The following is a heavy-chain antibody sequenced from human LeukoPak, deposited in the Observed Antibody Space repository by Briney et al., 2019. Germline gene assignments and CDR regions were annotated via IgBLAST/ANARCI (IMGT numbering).Heavy chain of an antibody. Sequence: GGSLRLSCAASGFTFSSYAMHWVRQAPGKGLEWVAVISYDGSNKYYADSVKGRFTISGDNSKNTLYLQMNSLRAEDTAVYHCARDPDSSGWPYYYYYYGMDVWGQGTTVTVSS. CDR1: GFTFSSYA. CDR2: ISYDGSNK. D-gene: IGHD6-19*01. V-gene: IGHV3-30-3*01. CDR3: ARDPDSSGWPYYYYYYGMDV. J-gene: IGHJ6*02.